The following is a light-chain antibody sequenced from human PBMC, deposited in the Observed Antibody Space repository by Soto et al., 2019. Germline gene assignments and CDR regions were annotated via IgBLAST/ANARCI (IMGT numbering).Light chain of an antibody. CDR2: DAS. CDR3: QKYNSYSLT. J-gene: IGKJ1*01. Sequence: EIQMTQSPSTISQPVLDILTITGRASLSISTWLAWYQQKPGKGPKLLMYDASSLESGVPSRFSGSGSGTEFTLTISSLQPDDFATYYCQKYNSYSLTCGKGTTGAIK. CDR1: LSISTW. V-gene: IGKV1-5*01.